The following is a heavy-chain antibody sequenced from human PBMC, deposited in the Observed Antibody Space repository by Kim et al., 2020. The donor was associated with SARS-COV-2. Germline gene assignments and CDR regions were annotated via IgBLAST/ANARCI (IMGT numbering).Heavy chain of an antibody. Sequence: SETLSLTCTVSGGSISSSSYYWGWIRQPPGKGLEWIGSIYYSGSTYYNPSLKSRVTISVDTSKNQFSLKLSSVTAADTAVYYCATRCSTSWRGNYYYYYGMDVWGQGTTVTVSS. CDR3: ATRCSTSWRGNYYYYYGMDV. CDR2: IYYSGST. V-gene: IGHV4-39*01. J-gene: IGHJ6*02. CDR1: GGSISSSSYY. D-gene: IGHD2-2*01.